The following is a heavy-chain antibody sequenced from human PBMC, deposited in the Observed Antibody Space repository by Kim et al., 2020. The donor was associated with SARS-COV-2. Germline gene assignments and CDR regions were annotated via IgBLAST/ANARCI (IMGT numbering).Heavy chain of an antibody. V-gene: IGHV3-7*01. J-gene: IGHJ4*02. CDR1: GFTFSSYW. Sequence: GGSLRLTCAASGFTFSSYWMTWVRQGLGKGMERVGNMKQDGSENYYMDSVKGRITIFTVNAKNYLYLLMNSLRAEDTAVYYCMGGPAGDYWGQGSLVTV. CDR3: MGGPAGDY. CDR2: MKQDGSEN.